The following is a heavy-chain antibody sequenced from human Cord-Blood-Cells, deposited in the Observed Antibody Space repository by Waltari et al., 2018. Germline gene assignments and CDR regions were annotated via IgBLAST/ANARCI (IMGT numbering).Heavy chain of an antibody. CDR2: MNPNSGNT. J-gene: IGHJ4*02. CDR1: GYTFTSYD. V-gene: IGHV1-8*01. Sequence: QVQLVQSGAEEKKPGASVKVSCKASGYTFTSYDINGLRQATGQGREWMGWMNPNSGNTGYAQKFQGRVTMTRNTSISTAYMELSSLRSEDTAVYYCARGLNFGYCGGDCYSVPDYWGQGTLVTVSS. D-gene: IGHD2-21*01. CDR3: ARGLNFGYCGGDCYSVPDY.